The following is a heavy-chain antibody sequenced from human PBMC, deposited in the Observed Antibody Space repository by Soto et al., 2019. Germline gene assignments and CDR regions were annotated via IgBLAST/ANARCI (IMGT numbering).Heavy chain of an antibody. CDR2: ISWNSGSI. V-gene: IGHV3-9*01. Sequence: EVQLVESGGGLVQPGRSLRLSCAASGFTFDDYAMHWVRQAPGKGLEWVSGISWNSGSIGYADSVKGRFTISRDNAKNSLYLQMNSLRAEDTALYYCAKGMERTYYYYGMDVWGQVTTVTVSS. D-gene: IGHD1-26*01. CDR3: AKGMERTYYYYGMDV. J-gene: IGHJ6*02. CDR1: GFTFDDYA.